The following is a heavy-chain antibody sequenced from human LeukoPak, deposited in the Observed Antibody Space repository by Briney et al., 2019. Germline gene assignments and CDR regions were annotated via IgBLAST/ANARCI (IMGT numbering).Heavy chain of an antibody. Sequence: SETLFLTCTVSGGSISSYYWSWIRQPPGKGLEWIGYIYYSGSTNYNPSLKSRVTISVDTSKNQFSLKLSSVTAADTAVYYCAGGVVVAATPPTNWGQGTLVTVSS. J-gene: IGHJ4*02. CDR3: AGGVVVAATPPTN. D-gene: IGHD2-15*01. V-gene: IGHV4-59*01. CDR2: IYYSGST. CDR1: GGSISSYY.